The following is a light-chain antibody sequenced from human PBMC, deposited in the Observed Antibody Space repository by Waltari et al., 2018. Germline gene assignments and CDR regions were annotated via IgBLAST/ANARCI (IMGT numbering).Light chain of an antibody. Sequence: DIVMTQSPLSLSVTPGEPASISCRSSQSLLHSSGNTFLDWYLQKPGQSPQHLIYLISNRASGVPDRFSGSGSGTDFTLKISRVEAEDVGVYFCMQARQTPWTFGQGTKVEIK. CDR1: QSLLHSSGNTF. CDR2: LIS. J-gene: IGKJ1*01. V-gene: IGKV2-28*01. CDR3: MQARQTPWT.